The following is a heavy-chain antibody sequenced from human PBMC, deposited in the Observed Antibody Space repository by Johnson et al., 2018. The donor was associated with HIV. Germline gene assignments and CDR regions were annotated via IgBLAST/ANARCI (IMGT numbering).Heavy chain of an antibody. D-gene: IGHD1-1*01. CDR2: ICSGGST. CDR3: ARGHWAFDI. Sequence: QLVESGGDLVQPGGSLRLSCVGSGIAFSTNWMHWVRQAPGKGLVWVSVICSGGSTYCADSVKGRFTISRDNAKNTLYLQMNSLRAEDTAVYYCARGHWAFDIWGQGTMVTVSS. V-gene: IGHV3-66*01. J-gene: IGHJ3*02. CDR1: GIAFSTNW.